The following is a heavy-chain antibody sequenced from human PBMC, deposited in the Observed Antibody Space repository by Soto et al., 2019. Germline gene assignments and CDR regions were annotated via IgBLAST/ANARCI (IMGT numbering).Heavy chain of an antibody. D-gene: IGHD6-19*01. Sequence: ASVKVSCKASGYIFTGYYMHWVRQAPGQGLEWMGWINPNSGDTNYTQNFQGWVTMTRDTSISTAYMELSRLRSDDTAVYYCATSRISIAVTGETEYYFDYCGQGTTVTVYS. CDR1: GYIFTGYY. J-gene: IGHJ4*02. CDR2: INPNSGDT. V-gene: IGHV1-2*04. CDR3: ATSRISIAVTGETEYYFDY.